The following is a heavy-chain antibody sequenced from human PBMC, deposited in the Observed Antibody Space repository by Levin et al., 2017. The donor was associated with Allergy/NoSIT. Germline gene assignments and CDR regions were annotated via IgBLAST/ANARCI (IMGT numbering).Heavy chain of an antibody. D-gene: IGHD4-17*01. J-gene: IGHJ6*02. V-gene: IGHV1-24*01. Sequence: ASVKVSCKVSGYTLTELSMHWVRQAPGKGLEWMGGYDPEDGETIYAQKLQGRVTMTEDKSTDTAYMELSSLRSEDTAVYYCATGYGDYIPLDDGMDVWGQGTTVTVSS. CDR2: YDPEDGET. CDR3: ATGYGDYIPLDDGMDV. CDR1: GYTLTELS.